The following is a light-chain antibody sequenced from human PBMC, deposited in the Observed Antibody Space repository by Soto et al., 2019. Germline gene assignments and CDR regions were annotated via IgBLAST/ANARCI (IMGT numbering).Light chain of an antibody. CDR1: ESVTNY. J-gene: IGKJ5*01. Sequence: EIVMTQSPATLSGSPGGRATLSCRASESVTNYLAWYQQKPGQAPRLLIYDASTRATGIPARFSGSGSGTEFTLTISSLQPEDVATYYCQKYNSALSITFGQGTRLEIK. CDR3: QKYNSALSIT. V-gene: IGKV3D-15*01. CDR2: DAS.